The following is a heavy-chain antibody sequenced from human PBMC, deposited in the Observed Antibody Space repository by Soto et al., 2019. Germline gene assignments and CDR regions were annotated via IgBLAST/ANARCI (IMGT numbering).Heavy chain of an antibody. Sequence: GGSLRLSCSPSGFTFGDYAMNWFRQAPGKGLEWVGFIKSKAFGGTPEYAASVKGRFTISRDDSMSIAYLQMSSLKTDDTAVYYCTRDHYGRGFSSGAFDSWGQGT. D-gene: IGHD5-18*01. V-gene: IGHV3-49*03. CDR1: GFTFGDYA. J-gene: IGHJ4*02. CDR2: IKSKAFGGTP. CDR3: TRDHYGRGFSSGAFDS.